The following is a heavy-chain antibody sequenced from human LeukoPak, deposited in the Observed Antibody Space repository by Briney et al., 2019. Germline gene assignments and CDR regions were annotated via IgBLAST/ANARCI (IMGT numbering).Heavy chain of an antibody. CDR3: ARASLGSFDY. CDR1: GFTFSSYA. J-gene: IGHJ4*02. CDR2: ISYDGSNK. Sequence: GGSLRLSCAASGFTFSSYAMHWVRQAPGKGLEWVAVISYDGSNKYYADSVKGRFTISRDNSKTTLYLQMNSLRAEDTAVYYSARASLGSFDYWGQGTLVTVSS. V-gene: IGHV3-30-3*01. D-gene: IGHD3-16*01.